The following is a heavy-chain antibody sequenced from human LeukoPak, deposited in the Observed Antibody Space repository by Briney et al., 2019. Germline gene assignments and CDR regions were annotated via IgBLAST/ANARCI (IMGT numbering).Heavy chain of an antibody. J-gene: IGHJ4*02. CDR1: GFTFDDYT. Sequence: GGSLRLSCAASGFTFDDYTMHWVRQAPGKGLEWVSLISWDGGSTYYADSVKGRFTISRDNAKNSLYLQMNSLRAEDTAVYYRARDRWYSLDYWGQGILVTVSS. V-gene: IGHV3-43*01. D-gene: IGHD6-13*01. CDR3: ARDRWYSLDY. CDR2: ISWDGGST.